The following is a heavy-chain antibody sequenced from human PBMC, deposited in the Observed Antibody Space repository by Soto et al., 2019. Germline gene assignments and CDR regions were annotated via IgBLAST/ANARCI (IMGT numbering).Heavy chain of an antibody. J-gene: IGHJ6*02. CDR2: IDPTDAYT. D-gene: IGHD6-13*01. CDR1: GYNFITDW. CDR3: TRIAAAAYYYYGMDV. V-gene: IGHV5-10-1*01. Sequence: PGASLKISCKGSGYNFITDWISWVRQMPGKGLEWMGRIDPTDAYTKYSPSFEGHVTISAGKSISTAYLQWSSLKASDSAVYYCTRIAAAAYYYYGMDVWGQGTTVTVSS.